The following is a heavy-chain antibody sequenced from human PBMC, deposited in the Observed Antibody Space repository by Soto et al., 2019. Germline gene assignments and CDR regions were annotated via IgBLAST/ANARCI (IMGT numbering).Heavy chain of an antibody. CDR1: GYTFTSYG. CDR3: ARVESRPRPNWFDT. CDR2: ISAYNGNT. J-gene: IGHJ5*02. V-gene: IGHV1-18*01. Sequence: ASLKVSCKTSGYTFTSYGISCVRHTHGQGLEWMGWISAYNGNTNYAQKLQGRVTMTTDTSTSTAYMELRSLRSDDTAVYYCARVESRPRPNWFDTWGQGTLVTVSS.